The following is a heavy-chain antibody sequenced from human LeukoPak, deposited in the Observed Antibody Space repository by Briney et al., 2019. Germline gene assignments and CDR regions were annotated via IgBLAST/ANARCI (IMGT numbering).Heavy chain of an antibody. Sequence: GGSLRLSCAAFGFTDSTNHMSWVRQAPGKGLEWVSIIYNGDSTYYADSVKGRFTISRENYKNTLYLQVNSLRVEDRAVYYCARSSAWSRWDYWGQGTLVTVSS. CDR1: GFTDSTNH. CDR2: IYNGDST. V-gene: IGHV3-66*01. D-gene: IGHD6-19*01. J-gene: IGHJ4*02. CDR3: ARSSAWSRWDY.